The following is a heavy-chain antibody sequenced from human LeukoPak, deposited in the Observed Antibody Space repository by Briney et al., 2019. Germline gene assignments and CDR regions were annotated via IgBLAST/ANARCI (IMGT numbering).Heavy chain of an antibody. Sequence: GGSLRLSCAASGFTFSDYYMSWIRQAPGKGLEWISYISPTGSRIYYTDSVKGRFTISRDNAKKSLILQMNSLRADDTAVYYCARDYAGDTSGLVLDYWGQGTLVTVSS. V-gene: IGHV3-11*01. D-gene: IGHD3-22*01. CDR1: GFTFSDYY. J-gene: IGHJ4*02. CDR2: ISPTGSRI. CDR3: ARDYAGDTSGLVLDY.